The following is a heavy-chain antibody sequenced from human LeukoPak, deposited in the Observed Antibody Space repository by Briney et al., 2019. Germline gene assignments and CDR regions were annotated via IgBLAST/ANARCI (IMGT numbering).Heavy chain of an antibody. CDR2: ISASGDYT. J-gene: IGHJ4*02. D-gene: IGHD6-13*01. CDR1: GFTFSSYA. V-gene: IGHV3-23*01. CDR3: AKDKRRRQQLVIGIYYFDY. Sequence: PGGSLRLSCVASGFTFSSYAMSWVRQAPGKGLEWVSVISASGDYTPYADSVRGRFAISRDNAKNSLYLQMNSLRAEDMALYYCAKDKRRRQQLVIGIYYFDYWGQGTLVTVSS.